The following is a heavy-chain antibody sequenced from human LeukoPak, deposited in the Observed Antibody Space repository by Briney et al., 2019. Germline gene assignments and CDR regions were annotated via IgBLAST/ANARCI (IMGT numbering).Heavy chain of an antibody. CDR3: ARGYNGANWFDP. Sequence: GGSLTLFCAASGLTFSSYWMSWVRHAPGKGLVWMGNIRQDGIEKYCMDSVKGRFSISRDNAKNSLYLQMNSQGAEDTAVYYCARGYNGANWFDPWGQGTLVTVSS. CDR1: GLTFSSYW. D-gene: IGHD1-14*01. V-gene: IGHV3-7*05. J-gene: IGHJ5*02. CDR2: IRQDGIEK.